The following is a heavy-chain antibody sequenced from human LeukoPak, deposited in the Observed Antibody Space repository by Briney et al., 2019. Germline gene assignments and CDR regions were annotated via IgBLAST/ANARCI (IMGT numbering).Heavy chain of an antibody. CDR3: TRVLEWLCDY. J-gene: IGHJ4*02. Sequence: QPGGSLRLSCTASGFTFGDYAMSWVRQAPGKGLEWVGFIRSKAYGGTTEYAASVKGRFTISRDDSKSIAYLQMNSLKTEDTAVYYCTRVLEWLCDYWGQGTLVTVSS. CDR1: GFTFGDYA. D-gene: IGHD3-3*01. V-gene: IGHV3-49*04. CDR2: IRSKAYGGTT.